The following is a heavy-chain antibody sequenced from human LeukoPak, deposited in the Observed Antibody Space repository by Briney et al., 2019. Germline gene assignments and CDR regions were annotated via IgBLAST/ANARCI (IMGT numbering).Heavy chain of an antibody. J-gene: IGHJ4*02. CDR3: ARYCSSTSCYSDY. Sequence: ASVKVSCKASGYTFTDYYIHWVRQAPGQGLEWMGWITPNSGATKFAQKFQGRVTMTRDTSITTAYMELTRLRSDDTAVYYCARYCSSTSCYSDYWGQGTLVTVSS. CDR1: GYTFTDYY. D-gene: IGHD2-2*01. V-gene: IGHV1-2*02. CDR2: ITPNSGAT.